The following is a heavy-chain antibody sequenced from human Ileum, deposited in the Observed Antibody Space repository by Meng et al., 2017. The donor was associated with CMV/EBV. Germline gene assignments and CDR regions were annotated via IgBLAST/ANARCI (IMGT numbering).Heavy chain of an antibody. V-gene: IGHV3-48*04. CDR2: ISLSGPTI. Sequence: GGSLRLSCAASGFSFSGYSMIWVRQAPGKGLEWVSYISLSGPTIYYADSVKGRFTISRDNAKYLLFLHMNSLRAEDTAVYSCATTPLPSLKIWGQGTTVTVSS. J-gene: IGHJ6*02. CDR1: GFSFSGYS. CDR3: ATTPLPSLKI.